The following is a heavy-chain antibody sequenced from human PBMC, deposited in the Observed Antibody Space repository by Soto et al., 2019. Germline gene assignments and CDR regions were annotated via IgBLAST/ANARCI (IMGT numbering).Heavy chain of an antibody. CDR3: ARPGVATVTTFGYSGYDYDEGFDY. CDR1: GYTFTSYA. Sequence: ASVKVSCKASGYTFTSYAMHWVRQAPGQRLEWMGWINAGNGNTKYSQKFQGRVTITRDTSASTAYMELSSLRSEDTAVYYCARPGVATVTTFGYSGYDYDEGFDYWGQGTLVTVSS. CDR2: INAGNGNT. V-gene: IGHV1-3*01. D-gene: IGHD5-12*01. J-gene: IGHJ4*02.